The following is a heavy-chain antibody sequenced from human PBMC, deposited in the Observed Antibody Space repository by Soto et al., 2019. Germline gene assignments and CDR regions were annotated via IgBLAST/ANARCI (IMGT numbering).Heavy chain of an antibody. Sequence: XASMRLSCAASSFSFSSYSMDGVRQAPGQGLEWISYITTSSHTIYYADSVRGRFTISRDNAKNSLFLQMNSLRDEDTAVYYCARHGIQVSHDVWGQGTTVTVSS. J-gene: IGHJ6*02. V-gene: IGHV3-48*02. CDR1: SFSFSSYS. CDR2: ITTSSHTI. D-gene: IGHD5-18*01. CDR3: ARHGIQVSHDV.